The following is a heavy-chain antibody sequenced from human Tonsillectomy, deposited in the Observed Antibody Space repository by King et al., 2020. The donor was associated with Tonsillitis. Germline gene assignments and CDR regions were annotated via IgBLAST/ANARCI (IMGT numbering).Heavy chain of an antibody. CDR3: AHSMGSFYDFWSGYGDGMDV. Sequence: TLKESGPTLVKPTQTLTLTCTFSGFSLSTSGVGVGWIRQPPGKALEWLALIYWNDDKRYSPSLKSRLTITKDTSKNQVVLTMTNMDPVDTATYYCAHSMGSFYDFWSGYGDGMDVWGQGTTVTVSS. V-gene: IGHV2-5*01. CDR2: IYWNDDK. CDR1: GFSLSTSGVG. J-gene: IGHJ6*02. D-gene: IGHD3-3*01.